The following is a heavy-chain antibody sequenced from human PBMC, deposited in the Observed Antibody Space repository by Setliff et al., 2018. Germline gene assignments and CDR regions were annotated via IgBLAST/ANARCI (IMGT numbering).Heavy chain of an antibody. CDR2: IYPRDSDT. CDR3: ARGYCDGIGCPAPLYYFDS. V-gene: IGHV5-51*01. Sequence: GESLKISCQGSGYSFTSHYIAWVRQMPGKGLEWVGIIYPRDSDTRYSPSFQGQVTISADRSFSTAYLQWSSLKASDSAIYYCARGYCDGIGCPAPLYYFDSWGQGTLVTVSS. CDR1: GYSFTSHY. J-gene: IGHJ4*02. D-gene: IGHD2-21*01.